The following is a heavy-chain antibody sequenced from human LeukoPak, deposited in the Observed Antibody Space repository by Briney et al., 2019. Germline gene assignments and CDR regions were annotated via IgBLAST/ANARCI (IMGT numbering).Heavy chain of an antibody. V-gene: IGHV3-30-3*01. CDR3: AKDLPTKCRGDCPSDY. D-gene: IGHD2-21*02. J-gene: IGHJ4*02. CDR1: GFTFSSYA. CDR2: ISYDGSTS. Sequence: GGSLRLCCAASGFTFSSYAMSWVRQAPGKGLEWVAVISYDGSTSYYADSVKGRFTISRDNSKNTLYLQMNSLRVEDTAVYYCAKDLPTKCRGDCPSDYWGQGTLVTVSS.